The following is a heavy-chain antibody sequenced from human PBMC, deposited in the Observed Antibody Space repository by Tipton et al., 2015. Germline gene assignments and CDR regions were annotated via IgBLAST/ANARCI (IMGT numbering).Heavy chain of an antibody. Sequence: TLSLTCRVSGGSISSGSYYWSWVRQSAGKGLEWIGRVFSSGGTHYNPSLKSRATISVDRAKTELSLELTSVTAADTAVYYCARDGADTSWYAGWFDPWGQGTLVTVSS. CDR2: VFSSGGT. D-gene: IGHD1-26*01. J-gene: IGHJ5*02. V-gene: IGHV4-61*02. CDR1: GGSISSGSYY. CDR3: ARDGADTSWYAGWFDP.